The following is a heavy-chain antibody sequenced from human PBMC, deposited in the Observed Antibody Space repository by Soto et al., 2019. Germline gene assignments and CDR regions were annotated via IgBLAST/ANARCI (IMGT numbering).Heavy chain of an antibody. CDR1: GGSISSSSYY. J-gene: IGHJ4*02. Sequence: NPSETLSLTCTVSGGSISSSSYYWGWIRQPPGKGLEWFGSIYYSGSTYYNPSLKSRVTISVDTSKNQFSLKLSSVTAADTAVYYCARYGYSYSVRFFDKWGPGTRVTVSS. V-gene: IGHV4-39*01. D-gene: IGHD5-18*01. CDR3: ARYGYSYSVRFFDK. CDR2: IYYSGST.